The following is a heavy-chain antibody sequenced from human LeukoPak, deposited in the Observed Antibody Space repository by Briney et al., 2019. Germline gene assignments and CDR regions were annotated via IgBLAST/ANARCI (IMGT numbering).Heavy chain of an antibody. D-gene: IGHD3-16*01. J-gene: IGHJ4*02. V-gene: IGHV3-30*19. CDR3: ARGWAFLGGVDY. Sequence: PGRSLRLSCAASGFTFSSYGMHWVRQAPGKGLEWVAVISYGGSNKYYADSVKGRFTISRDTSKNTLYLQMNSLRAEDTAVYYCARGWAFLGGVDYWGQGTLVTVSS. CDR2: ISYGGSNK. CDR1: GFTFSSYG.